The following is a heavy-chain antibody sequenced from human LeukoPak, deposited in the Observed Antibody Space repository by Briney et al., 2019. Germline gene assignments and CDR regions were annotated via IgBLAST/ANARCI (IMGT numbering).Heavy chain of an antibody. CDR1: GFTFSSYG. CDR3: AKVYEYGDNDWFDS. J-gene: IGHJ5*01. CDR2: IRYDGSNK. D-gene: IGHD4-17*01. V-gene: IGHV3-30*02. Sequence: GGSLRLSCGASGFTFSSYGMHWVRQAPGKGLGWVAFIRYDGSNKNYADSVKGRFTISRDNSKNTLYLQMNSLRAEDTAVYYCAKVYEYGDNDWFDSWGQGTLVTVSS.